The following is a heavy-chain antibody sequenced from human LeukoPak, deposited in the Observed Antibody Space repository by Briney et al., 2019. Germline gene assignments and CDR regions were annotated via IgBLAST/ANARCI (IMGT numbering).Heavy chain of an antibody. J-gene: IGHJ4*02. CDR1: GFIFSSFW. Sequence: QTGGSLRLSCAASGFIFSSFWMSWVRQAPGKGLEWAANIKEDGSAQYYADSVKGRFTISRDDTKNSLYLQMNSLTAEDTAMYYCAKDGDGYHNWGQGALVTVSS. CDR3: AKDGDGYHN. CDR2: IKEDGSAQ. V-gene: IGHV3-7*01. D-gene: IGHD3-9*01.